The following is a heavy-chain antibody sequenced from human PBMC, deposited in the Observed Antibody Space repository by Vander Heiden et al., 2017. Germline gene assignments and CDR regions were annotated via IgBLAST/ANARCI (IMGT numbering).Heavy chain of an antibody. CDR1: GFTLSSYA. Sequence: EVQLLESGGGLVQPGGSLRLSCAASGFTLSSYAMSWVRQAPGKGLEWVSAISGSGGSTYYADSVKGRFTISRDNSKNTLYLQMNSLRAEDTAVYYCAKDRHYYGSGSYGVYWGQGTLVTVSS. J-gene: IGHJ4*02. V-gene: IGHV3-23*01. CDR2: ISGSGGST. CDR3: AKDRHYYGSGSYGVY. D-gene: IGHD3-10*01.